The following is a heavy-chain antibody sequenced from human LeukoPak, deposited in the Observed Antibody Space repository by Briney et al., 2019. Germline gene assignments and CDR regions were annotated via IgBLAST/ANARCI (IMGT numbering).Heavy chain of an antibody. CDR2: IIPIFGTA. CDR1: GGTFSSYA. CDR3: AREGCSSTSCYGGWFDP. V-gene: IGHV1-69*13. Sequence: ASVKVSCKASGGTFSSYAISWVRQAPGQGLEWMGGIIPIFGTANYAQKFQSRVAITADESTSTAYMELSSLRSEDAAVYYCAREGCSSTSCYGGWFDPWGQGTLVTVSS. J-gene: IGHJ5*02. D-gene: IGHD2-2*01.